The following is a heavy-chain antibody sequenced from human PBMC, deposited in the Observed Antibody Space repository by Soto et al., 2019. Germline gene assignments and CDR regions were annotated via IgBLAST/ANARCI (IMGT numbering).Heavy chain of an antibody. J-gene: IGHJ4*02. CDR2: IYYSGST. Sequence: QVQLQESGPGLVKPSETLSLTCTVSGGSISSYYWSWIRQPPGKGLEWIGYIYYSGSTNYNPSLKSRVTISVDTSKNQFSLKLSSVTAADTAVYYCARQQWLVHSLVYWGQGTLVTVSS. CDR3: ARQQWLVHSLVY. D-gene: IGHD6-19*01. V-gene: IGHV4-59*08. CDR1: GGSISSYY.